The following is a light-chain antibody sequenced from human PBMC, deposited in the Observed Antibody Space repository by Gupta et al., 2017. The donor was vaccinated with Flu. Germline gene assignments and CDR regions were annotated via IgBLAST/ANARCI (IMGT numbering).Light chain of an antibody. CDR1: NSYIAINP. J-gene: IGLJ3*02. CDR2: GNN. Sequence: SLLTPPPSASGATGPRFSISCSGGNSYIAINPVNWYQQLPGTPPKLLSFGNNQRHSGGPDRFSGSKSDTSAPLAIGGLQSEDEADYYCAAWDDTMNGPVFGEGTKLTVL. V-gene: IGLV1-44*01. CDR3: AAWDDTMNGPV.